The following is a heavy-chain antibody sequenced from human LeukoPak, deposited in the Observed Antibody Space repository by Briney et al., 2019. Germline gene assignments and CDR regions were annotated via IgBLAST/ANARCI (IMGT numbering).Heavy chain of an antibody. CDR2: IVVGSGNT. J-gene: IGHJ4*02. Sequence: GASVKVSCKASEFTFPTPAVQWVRQARGQRLEWIGWIVVGSGNTNYTQKFQERVTITTDMSTSTACMELSSLRFEDTAVYYCAAAQTHGGNPFDYWGQGTLVTVSS. CDR1: EFTFPTPA. D-gene: IGHD4-23*01. CDR3: AAAQTHGGNPFDY. V-gene: IGHV1-58*01.